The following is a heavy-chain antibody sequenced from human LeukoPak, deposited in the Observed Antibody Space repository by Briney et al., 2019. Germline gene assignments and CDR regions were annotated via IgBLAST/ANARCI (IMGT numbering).Heavy chain of an antibody. D-gene: IGHD6-19*01. J-gene: IGHJ4*02. CDR1: GFTFSSYW. CDR2: INSDGSNT. V-gene: IGHV3-74*01. CDR3: AKKYGVTVYGSGLNYFDY. Sequence: PGGSLRLSCAASGFTFSSYWMHWVRQAPGKGLVWVSHINSDGSNTNYADSVKGRFTISRDNSKNTLYLQMNSLRAEDTAIYYCAKKYGVTVYGSGLNYFDYWGQGTLVTVSS.